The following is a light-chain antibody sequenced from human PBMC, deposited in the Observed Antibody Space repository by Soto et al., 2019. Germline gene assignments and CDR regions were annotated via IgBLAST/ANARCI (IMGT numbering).Light chain of an antibody. CDR2: SIR. Sequence: QTVVTQEPSLTVSPGGTVTLTCASSTGAVTSGYYPNWFQQKAGQAPRALIYSIRNKHSWTPARFSGSLLGGKAALTLSGVQPEDEAEYHCLLYYGGAWVFGGGTKLTVL. CDR3: LLYYGGAWV. V-gene: IGLV7-43*01. J-gene: IGLJ3*02. CDR1: TGAVTSGYY.